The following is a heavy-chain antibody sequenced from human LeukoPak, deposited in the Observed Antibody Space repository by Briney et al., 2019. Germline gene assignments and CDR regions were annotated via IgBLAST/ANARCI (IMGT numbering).Heavy chain of an antibody. J-gene: IGHJ4*02. Sequence: SETLSLTCTVSGGSITTYYWTWIRQTPDKGQQFIGSFYHTGSTNYNPSLESAVTISEDTSKNQIPLELRSVTAADTAVYYCATSIDWPNVFDHWGQGILVTVSS. CDR3: ATSIDWPNVFDH. D-gene: IGHD2-21*01. V-gene: IGHV4-59*01. CDR2: FYHTGST. CDR1: GGSITTYY.